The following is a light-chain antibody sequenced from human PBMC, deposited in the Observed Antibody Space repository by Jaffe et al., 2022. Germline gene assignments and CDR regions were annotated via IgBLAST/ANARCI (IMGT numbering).Light chain of an antibody. CDR2: GKN. J-gene: IGLJ2*01. CDR1: SLRSYY. Sequence: SSELTQDPAVSVALGQTVRITCQGDSLRSYYASWYQQKPGQAPVLVIYGKNNRPSGIPDRFSGSSSGNTASLTITGAQAEDEADYYCNSRDSSGNIWVVFGGGTKLTVL. V-gene: IGLV3-19*01. CDR3: NSRDSSGNIWVV.